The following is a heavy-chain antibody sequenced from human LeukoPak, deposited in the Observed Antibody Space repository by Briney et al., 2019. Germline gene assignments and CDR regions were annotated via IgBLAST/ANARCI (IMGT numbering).Heavy chain of an antibody. D-gene: IGHD2-2*03. CDR3: ARDGYSSSTSCYLNWFGP. CDR1: GYTFTSYG. V-gene: IGHV1-18*01. Sequence: ASVKVSCKASGYTFTSYGISWVRQAPGQGLEWIGWISAYNGNTNYAQKLQGRVTMTTDTSTSTAYMELRSLRSDDTAVYYCARDGYSSSTSCYLNWFGPWGQGTLVTGSS. CDR2: ISAYNGNT. J-gene: IGHJ5*02.